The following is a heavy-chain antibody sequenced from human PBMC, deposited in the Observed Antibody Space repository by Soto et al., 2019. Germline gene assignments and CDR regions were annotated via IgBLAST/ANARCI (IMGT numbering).Heavy chain of an antibody. CDR1: GYTFTAYH. CDR3: ARNMDYYYGRGSGNGHGV. D-gene: IGHD3-10*02. J-gene: IGHJ6*02. CDR2: INPKFGDT. V-gene: IGHV1-2*02. Sequence: QVRLVQSGDEVKEPGDSVRVSCEASGYTFTAYHIHWVRQAPGQGLEWMGWINPKFGDTGYAQDFQGRVSMTSDMSISTVYMELSRLTSDDTAIYYCARNMDYYYGRGSGNGHGVWGQGTTVTVFS.